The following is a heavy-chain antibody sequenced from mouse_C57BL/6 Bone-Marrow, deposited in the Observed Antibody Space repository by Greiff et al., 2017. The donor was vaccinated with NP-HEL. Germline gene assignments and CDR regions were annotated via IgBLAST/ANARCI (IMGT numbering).Heavy chain of an antibody. Sequence: LVESGAELARPGASVKLSCKASGYTFTSYGISWVKQRTGQGLEWIGEIYPRSGNTYYNEKFKGKATLTADKSSSTAYMELRSLTSEDSAVYFCARKGYPYYYAMDYWGQGTSVTVSS. CDR2: IYPRSGNT. CDR3: ARKGYPYYYAMDY. D-gene: IGHD3-2*02. J-gene: IGHJ4*01. V-gene: IGHV1-81*01. CDR1: GYTFTSYG.